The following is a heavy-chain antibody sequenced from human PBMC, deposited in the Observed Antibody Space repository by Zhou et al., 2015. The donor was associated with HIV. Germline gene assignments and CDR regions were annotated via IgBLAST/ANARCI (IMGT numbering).Heavy chain of an antibody. D-gene: IGHD1-26*01. J-gene: IGHJ2*01. Sequence: QVQLVQSGAEVKKPGSSVKVSCKASGGTFSSYAISWVRQAPGQGLEWMGGIIPIFGTANYAQKFQGRVTITADKSTSTAYMELSSLRSEDTAVYYCARGFRNGSYHLVPRYFDLWGRGTLVTVSS. CDR2: IIPIFGTA. V-gene: IGHV1-69*06. CDR3: ARGFRNGSYHLVPRYFDL. CDR1: GGTFSSYA.